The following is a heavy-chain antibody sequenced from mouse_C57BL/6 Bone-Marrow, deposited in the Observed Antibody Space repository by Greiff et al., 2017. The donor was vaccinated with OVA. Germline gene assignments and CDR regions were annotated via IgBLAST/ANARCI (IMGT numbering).Heavy chain of an antibody. CDR2: ISNGGGST. D-gene: IGHD1-1*01. CDR1: GFTFSDYY. V-gene: IGHV5-12*01. Sequence: EVQLQESGGGLVQPGGSLKLSCAASGFTFSDYYMYWVRQTPEKRLEWVAYISNGGGSTYYPDTVKGRFTISRDNAKNTLYLQMSRLKSEDTAMYYCARQGTTVVNYYAMDYWGQGTSVTVSS. J-gene: IGHJ4*01. CDR3: ARQGTTVVNYYAMDY.